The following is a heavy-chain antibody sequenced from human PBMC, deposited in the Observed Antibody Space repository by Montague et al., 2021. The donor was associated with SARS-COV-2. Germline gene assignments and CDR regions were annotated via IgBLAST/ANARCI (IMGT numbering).Heavy chain of an antibody. Sequence: SETLSLTCTVSGDSISNFLYYWGWLRQPPGKGLEWIGSIYYRGSTYYRPSLKSRLTISVDASKNQFSLRLSSVTAADTAVYYCVRRVHHGGSSGYATGFTWFDPWGQGTQVIVSS. CDR3: VRRVHHGGSSGYATGFTWFDP. CDR1: GDSISNFLYY. CDR2: IYYRGST. V-gene: IGHV4-39*01. J-gene: IGHJ5*02. D-gene: IGHD5-12*01.